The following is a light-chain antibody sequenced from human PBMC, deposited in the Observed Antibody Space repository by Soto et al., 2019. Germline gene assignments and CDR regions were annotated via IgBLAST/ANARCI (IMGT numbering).Light chain of an antibody. CDR2: DVN. J-gene: IGLJ1*01. CDR3: SSYISTYSLV. Sequence: QSALTQPASVSGSPGQSITISCTGTIDDVGAYNYVSWYQQRPGSAPQLIMYDVNNRPSGASHRFSGSKSGHTAYLTISGLQSDDEANYHCSSYISTYSLVFGTGTKVTVL. V-gene: IGLV2-14*03. CDR1: IDDVGAYNY.